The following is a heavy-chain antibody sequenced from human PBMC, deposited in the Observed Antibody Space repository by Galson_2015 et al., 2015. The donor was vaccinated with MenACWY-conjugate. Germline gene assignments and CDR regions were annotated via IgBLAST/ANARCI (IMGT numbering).Heavy chain of an antibody. CDR1: GFTVSSNY. Sequence: SLRLSCAASGFTVSSNYLSWVRQAPGKGLEWVSVIYSGGSTYYADSVKGRFTISRHNSKNTLYLQMNSLRAEDTAVYYCARDRLLWFGELSTYYYYGMDVWGQGTTVTVSS. D-gene: IGHD3-10*01. V-gene: IGHV3-53*04. CDR3: ARDRLLWFGELSTYYYYGMDV. J-gene: IGHJ6*02. CDR2: IYSGGST.